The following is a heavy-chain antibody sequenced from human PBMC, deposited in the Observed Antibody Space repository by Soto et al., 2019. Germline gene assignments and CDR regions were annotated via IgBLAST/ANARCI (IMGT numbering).Heavy chain of an antibody. CDR1: GFSLSTSGVG. Sequence: SGPTLVNPTQTLTLTCTFSGFSLSTSGVGVGWIRQPPGKALEWLALIYWDDDKRYSPSLKSRLTITKDTSKNQVVLTMTNMDPVDTATYYCAHIYDILTGYHLTFDYWGQGTLVTVSS. V-gene: IGHV2-5*02. D-gene: IGHD3-9*01. J-gene: IGHJ4*02. CDR3: AHIYDILTGYHLTFDY. CDR2: IYWDDDK.